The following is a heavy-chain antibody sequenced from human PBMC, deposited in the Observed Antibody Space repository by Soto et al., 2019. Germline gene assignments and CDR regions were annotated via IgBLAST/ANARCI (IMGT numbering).Heavy chain of an antibody. CDR3: ARRRTNVSYYFDY. D-gene: IGHD2-8*01. V-gene: IGHV1-3*04. CDR1: GYSFTNYA. Sequence: QVHLVQSGAEVKKPGTSVKVACKASGYSFTNYAMHWVRQAPGQRLEWMGWINTGNGNTQYSQKFLGRVTITRGTYASTAYMELSSLRSEDTALYYCARRRTNVSYYFDYWGQGTLVTVSS. J-gene: IGHJ4*02. CDR2: INTGNGNT.